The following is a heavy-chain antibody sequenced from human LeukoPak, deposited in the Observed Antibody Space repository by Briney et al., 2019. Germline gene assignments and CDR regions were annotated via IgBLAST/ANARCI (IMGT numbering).Heavy chain of an antibody. D-gene: IGHD3-16*01. CDR1: GYTFTGHY. CDR2: ISAYNGNT. V-gene: IGHV1-18*04. Sequence: ASVKVSCKASGYTFTGHYMHWVRQAPGQGLEWMGWISAYNGNTNYAQKLQGRVTMTTDTSTSTAYMELRSLRSDDTAVYYCARGDLYDYVWGTLSGDYFDYWGQGTLVTVSS. CDR3: ARGDLYDYVWGTLSGDYFDY. J-gene: IGHJ4*02.